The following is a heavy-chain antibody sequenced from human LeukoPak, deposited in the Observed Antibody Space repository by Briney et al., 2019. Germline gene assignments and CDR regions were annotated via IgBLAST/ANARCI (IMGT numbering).Heavy chain of an antibody. D-gene: IGHD3-10*01. CDR1: GGSISSYY. J-gene: IGHJ4*02. CDR2: IYYSGST. V-gene: IGHV4-59*01. Sequence: SETLSLTCTVSGGSISSYYWSWIRQPPGKGLEWIGYIYYSGSTNSNPSLKSRATISVDMSRKHFFLDLSSVTAADTAVYYCARAVHYSGTSDQYTGGWYYFDFWSQGTLVTVSS. CDR3: ARAVHYSGTSDQYTGGWYYFDF.